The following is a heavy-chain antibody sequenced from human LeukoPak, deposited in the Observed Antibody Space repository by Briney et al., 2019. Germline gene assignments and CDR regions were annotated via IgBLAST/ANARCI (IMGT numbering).Heavy chain of an antibody. CDR2: IYYSGST. Sequence: SETLSLTCTVSGGSISSGGYYWSWIRQHPGKGLEWIGYIYYSGSTYYNPSLKSRVTISVDTSKNQFSLKLSSVTAADTAVYYCARGRYNWNDVGYYFDYWGQGTLVTVSS. D-gene: IGHD1-1*01. CDR1: GGSISSGGYY. V-gene: IGHV4-31*03. CDR3: ARGRYNWNDVGYYFDY. J-gene: IGHJ4*02.